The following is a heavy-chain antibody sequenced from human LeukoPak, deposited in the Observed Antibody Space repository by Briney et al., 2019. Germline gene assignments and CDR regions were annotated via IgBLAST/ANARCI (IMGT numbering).Heavy chain of an antibody. D-gene: IGHD3-10*01. Sequence: PGGSLRLSCAASGFTFSSYGMHWVRQAPGKGLEWLAVISSDGTNKDYADSVKGRFSISRDNSKNTLYLQMNRLRADDTAVYYCARDRSQEFDPWGQGTLVTVSS. V-gene: IGHV3-30*19. J-gene: IGHJ5*02. CDR3: ARDRSQEFDP. CDR1: GFTFSSYG. CDR2: ISSDGTNK.